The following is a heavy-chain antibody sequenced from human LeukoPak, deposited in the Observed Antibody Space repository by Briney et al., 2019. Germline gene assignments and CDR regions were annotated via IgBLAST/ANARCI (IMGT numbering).Heavy chain of an antibody. J-gene: IGHJ2*01. CDR2: IYYSGST. CDR3: ARRCLLLPYWYFDL. V-gene: IGHV4-39*01. Sequence: PSETLSLTCTVSGGSISSSSYYWGWIRQRQGKGREWIGIIYYSGSTYYNPSLKSRVTISVDTSKNQFSLKLSSVTAADTAVYYCARRCLLLPYWYFDLWGRGTLVTVSS. D-gene: IGHD3-22*01. CDR1: GGSISSSSYY.